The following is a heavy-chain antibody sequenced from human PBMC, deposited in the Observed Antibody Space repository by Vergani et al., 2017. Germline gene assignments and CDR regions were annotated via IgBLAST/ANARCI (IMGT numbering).Heavy chain of an antibody. CDR1: GGTFSSFA. Sequence: QVQLVQSGAEVKKPGSSVKVSCKASGGTFSSFAISWVRQAPGQGLEWMGRLIPIFGTANYAQKFQGRVTITADESTSTAYMELSSLRSEDTAVYYCARDIAVAGTYYYGMDVWGQGTTVTVSS. V-gene: IGHV1-69*13. D-gene: IGHD6-19*01. J-gene: IGHJ6*02. CDR2: LIPIFGTA. CDR3: ARDIAVAGTYYYGMDV.